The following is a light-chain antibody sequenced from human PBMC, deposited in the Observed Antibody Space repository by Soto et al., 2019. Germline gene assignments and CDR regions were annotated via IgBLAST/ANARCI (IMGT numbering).Light chain of an antibody. J-gene: IGKJ1*01. V-gene: IGKV1-6*01. Sequence: AIQMAQSPSSLSASLGDRVTITCRASQGIRNDLGWYQQTKGKAPNLLIYATSSLQGGVPSRFRGSGSGTDFTLTLSRLQPDDFETYYCQQYNSYPWTFGQGTKVDIK. CDR2: ATS. CDR1: QGIRND. CDR3: QQYNSYPWT.